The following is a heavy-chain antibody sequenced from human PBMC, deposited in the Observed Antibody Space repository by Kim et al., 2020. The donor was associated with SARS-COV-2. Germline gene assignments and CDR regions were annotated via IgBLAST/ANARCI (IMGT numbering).Heavy chain of an antibody. Sequence: GRFTISRDKSKNTLYLQMNSLRAEDTAVYYCAKDPSNIVGVVPAAILRLGWGQGTLVTVSS. D-gene: IGHD2-2*02. J-gene: IGHJ4*01. V-gene: IGHV3-23*01. CDR3: AKDPSNIVGVVPAAILRLG.